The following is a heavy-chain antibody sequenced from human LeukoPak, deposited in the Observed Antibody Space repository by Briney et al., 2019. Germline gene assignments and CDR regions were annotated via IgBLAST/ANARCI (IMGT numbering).Heavy chain of an antibody. CDR2: VDPEDGET. V-gene: IGHV1-69-2*01. CDR1: GYTFTDYY. CDR3: ATDRWDNPPSPYYYGSGSYHKLDY. J-gene: IGHJ4*02. D-gene: IGHD3-10*01. Sequence: ASVKVSCKASGYTFTDYYMHWVQQAPGKGLEWMGRVDPEDGETIYAEKFQGRVTITADTSTDTAYMELSSLRSEDTAVYYCATDRWDNPPSPYYYGSGSYHKLDYWGQGTLVTVSS.